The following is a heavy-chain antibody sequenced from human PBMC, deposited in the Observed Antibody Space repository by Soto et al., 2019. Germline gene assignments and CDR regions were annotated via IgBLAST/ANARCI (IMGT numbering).Heavy chain of an antibody. CDR2: ISVGGGDT. D-gene: IGHD5-12*01. Sequence: RLSCTASGFNISNYGMRRISKKKGKGPEWVSSISVGGGDTYYADSVEGRFTISRDNSKNTLYLQMKSLRGDDTAVYYCAKGFGDGYNSPVGVGYWGQGTLVTVSS. CDR3: AKGFGDGYNSPVGVGY. V-gene: IGHV3-23*01. J-gene: IGHJ4*02. CDR1: GFNISNYG.